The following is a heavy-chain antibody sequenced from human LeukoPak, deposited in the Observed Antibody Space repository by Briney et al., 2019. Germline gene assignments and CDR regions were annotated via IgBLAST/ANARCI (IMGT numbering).Heavy chain of an antibody. V-gene: IGHV4-59*08. J-gene: IGHJ4*02. D-gene: IGHD1-26*01. CDR3: ARHGASGSYLYYFDY. Sequence: PSETLSLTCAVSGASISSYYWSWIRQTPGKGLELIGYIYYSGSTNYNPSLKSRVTISVDTSKNQFSLKLSSVTAADTAVYFCARHGASGSYLYYFDYWGQGTLVTVSS. CDR1: GASISSYY. CDR2: IYYSGST.